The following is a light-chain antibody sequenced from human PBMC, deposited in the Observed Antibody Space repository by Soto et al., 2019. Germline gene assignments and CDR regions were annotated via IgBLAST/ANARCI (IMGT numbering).Light chain of an antibody. J-gene: IGKJ1*01. V-gene: IGKV1-5*03. CDR1: QDIGSW. CDR2: RAS. Sequence: DIQLNKSASAVSSSVRDSVTITCLAMQDIGSWLAWYQQKPEKAPKVLIDRASHLESGVPSRFSASVSGTEFSLTINILQADDFATYYRQHYHIYSWTFGQGTHLDI. CDR3: QHYHIYSWT.